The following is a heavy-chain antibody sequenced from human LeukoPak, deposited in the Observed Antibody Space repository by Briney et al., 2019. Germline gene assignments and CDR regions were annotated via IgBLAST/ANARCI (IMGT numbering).Heavy chain of an antibody. D-gene: IGHD3-3*01. J-gene: IGHJ4*02. CDR1: GGSISSGSYY. V-gene: IGHV4-61*02. CDR2: IYTSGST. Sequence: SETLSLTCTVSGGSISSGSYYWSWIRQPAGKGLEWIGRIYTSGSTNYNPSLKSRVTISVDTSKNQFSLKLSSVTAADTAVYYCARDGVFGVVNYYFDYWGQGTLVTVSS. CDR3: ARDGVFGVVNYYFDY.